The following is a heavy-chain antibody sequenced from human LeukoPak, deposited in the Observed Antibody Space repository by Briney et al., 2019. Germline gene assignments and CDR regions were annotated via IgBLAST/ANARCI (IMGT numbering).Heavy chain of an antibody. D-gene: IGHD6-6*01. V-gene: IGHV3-9*01. CDR2: ISWNSGSI. CDR1: GFTFDDYA. J-gene: IGHJ4*02. CDR3: AKVSVGQLAPLDY. Sequence: GRSLRLSCAASGFTFDDYAMHWVRQAPGKGLEWVSGISWNSGSIGYADSVKGRFTISRDNAKNSLYLQMNSLRAEDTAVYYCAKVSVGQLAPLDYWGQGTLVTVSS.